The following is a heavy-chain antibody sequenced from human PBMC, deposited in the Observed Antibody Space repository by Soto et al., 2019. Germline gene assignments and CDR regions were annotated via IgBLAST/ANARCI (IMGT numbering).Heavy chain of an antibody. Sequence: ASVKVSCKASGGTFSSYAISWVRQAPGQGLEWMGGIIPIFGTANYAQKFQGRVTITADESTSTAYMELSSLRSEDTAVYYCARAGDYYDSRHHFDYWGQGTLVTVSS. CDR1: GGTFSSYA. CDR3: ARAGDYYDSRHHFDY. J-gene: IGHJ4*02. CDR2: IIPIFGTA. D-gene: IGHD3-22*01. V-gene: IGHV1-69*13.